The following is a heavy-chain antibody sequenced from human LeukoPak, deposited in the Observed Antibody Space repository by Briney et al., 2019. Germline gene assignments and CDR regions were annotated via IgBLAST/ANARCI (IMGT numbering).Heavy chain of an antibody. CDR2: IRAFGGTT. CDR3: AKGEYFFDSSGPYYFDY. CDR1: GFTFTEYV. V-gene: IGHV3-23*01. Sequence: GGSLRLSCAASGFTFTEYVMTWVRQAPGKGLEWVSTIRAFGGTTYYTDSVKGRFTISRDNSKDTLYLQMNSLRAEDTAVYYCAKGEYFFDSSGPYYFDYWGQGTLVTVSS. D-gene: IGHD3-22*01. J-gene: IGHJ4*02.